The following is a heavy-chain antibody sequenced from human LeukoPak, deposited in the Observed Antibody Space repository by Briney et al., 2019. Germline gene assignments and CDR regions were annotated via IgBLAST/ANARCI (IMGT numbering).Heavy chain of an antibody. CDR1: GLIFSSYW. J-gene: IGHJ4*02. CDR2: INTDGSST. CDR3: AREGRYYDGTGYESYYFDF. Sequence: SGGSLRLSCAASGLIFSSYWMHWVRQAPGKGLVWVSRINTDGSSTTYADSVKGRFTISRDNAKNTLYLQLNSLRADDTAVYYCAREGRYYDGTGYESYYFDFWGQGTLVTVSS. D-gene: IGHD3-22*01. V-gene: IGHV3-74*01.